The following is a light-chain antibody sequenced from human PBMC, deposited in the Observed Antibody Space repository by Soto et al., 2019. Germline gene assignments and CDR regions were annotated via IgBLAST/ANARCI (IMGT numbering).Light chain of an antibody. V-gene: IGKV3-20*01. CDR3: QQYGSSRK. Sequence: ERVLTQSPGTLSLSPGERATLSCRASQSVSSSYLAWYQQKPGQAPRLLIYGASSRATGIPDMFSGSGSGTDFTLTISRLEPEDFAVYYCQQYGSSRKFGQGTKVEIK. J-gene: IGKJ1*01. CDR1: QSVSSSY. CDR2: GAS.